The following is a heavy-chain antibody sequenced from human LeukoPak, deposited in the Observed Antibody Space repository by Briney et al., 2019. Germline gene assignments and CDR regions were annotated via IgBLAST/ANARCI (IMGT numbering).Heavy chain of an antibody. Sequence: PAGTLRLSCAASGFSFSTYTLHWVRQAPGKGLEWVAVISSDGTIQDYADSVKARFTISRDNPKNTLFLQLNSLRVEDTAVYFCARGYNAGWFDYWGQGTLVTVSS. CDR3: ARGYNAGWFDY. D-gene: IGHD6-19*01. CDR2: ISSDGTIQ. J-gene: IGHJ4*02. CDR1: GFSFSTYT. V-gene: IGHV3-30*04.